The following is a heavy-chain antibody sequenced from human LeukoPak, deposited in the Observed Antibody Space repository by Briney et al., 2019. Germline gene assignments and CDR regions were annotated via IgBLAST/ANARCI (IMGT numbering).Heavy chain of an antibody. D-gene: IGHD3-9*01. J-gene: IGHJ6*03. CDR1: GYTFTGYY. CDR3: ARDFGQHDILTGYYYYYYMDV. CDR2: INPNSGGT. Sequence: ASVKVSCKASGYTFTGYYMHWVRQAPGQGLEWMGWINPNSGGTNYAQKFQGRATMTRDTSISTAYMELSRLRSDDTAVYYCARDFGQHDILTGYYYYYYMDVWGKGTTVTIS. V-gene: IGHV1-2*02.